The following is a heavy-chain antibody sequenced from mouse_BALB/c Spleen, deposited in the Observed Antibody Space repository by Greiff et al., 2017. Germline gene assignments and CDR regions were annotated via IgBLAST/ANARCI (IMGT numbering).Heavy chain of an antibody. D-gene: IGHD1-2*01. CDR2: INPSTGYT. V-gene: IGHV1-7*01. CDR1: GYTFTSYW. Sequence: QVQLQQSGVELAKPGASVKMSCKASGYTFTSYWTHWVKQRPGQGLEWIGYINPSTGYTEYNQKFKDKATLTADKSSSTAYMQLSSLTSEDSAVYYCARSFITTATLYYAMDYWGQGTSVTVTS. J-gene: IGHJ4*01. CDR3: ARSFITTATLYYAMDY.